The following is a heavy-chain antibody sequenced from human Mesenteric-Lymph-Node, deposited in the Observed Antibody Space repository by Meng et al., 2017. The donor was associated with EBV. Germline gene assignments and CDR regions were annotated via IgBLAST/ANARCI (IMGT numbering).Heavy chain of an antibody. CDR2: INDSGNT. D-gene: IGHD4-23*01. Sequence: QLLPQQWGAGLLKPSETLSLTCSVYGVSFSDYYWNWIRQSPGKGLEWIGEINDSGNTNYNPSLKSRVIISVDTSKNQFSLNLSSVTAADTAVYYCVRETLGYGGINWFDPWGQGTLVTVSS. CDR1: GVSFSDYY. J-gene: IGHJ5*02. CDR3: VRETLGYGGINWFDP. V-gene: IGHV4-34*01.